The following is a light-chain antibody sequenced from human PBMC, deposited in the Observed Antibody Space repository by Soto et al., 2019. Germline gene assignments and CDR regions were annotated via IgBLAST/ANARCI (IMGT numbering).Light chain of an antibody. J-gene: IGKJ5*01. CDR3: QQRRSWPIT. CDR2: EAS. V-gene: IGKV3-11*01. CDR1: QSVDSY. Sequence: EIVLTQSPATLSLSPGERATLSCRASQSVDSYLAWYQQKPGQAPRLLIYEASNRATGIPARFSGSGSETGFTLTISSLEPEDFAVYYCQQRRSWPITFGQGTRLEIK.